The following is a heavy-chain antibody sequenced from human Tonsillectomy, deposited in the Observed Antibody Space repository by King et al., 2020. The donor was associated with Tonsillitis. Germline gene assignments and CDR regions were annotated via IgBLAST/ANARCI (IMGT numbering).Heavy chain of an antibody. CDR3: AKDRRRCSGGSCSYYFYYYGADV. D-gene: IGHD2-15*01. J-gene: IGHJ6*02. CDR2: FSGHGSAT. Sequence: DVQLVESGGGLVQPGGSLRLSCAASGFTFRDYGMSWVRQAPGKGLEWVSTFSGHGSATFYADSVKGRFTISRDNSKNTLYLEMNTLRAEDTAVYYCAKDRRRCSGGSCSYYFYYYGADVWGQGTTVIVSS. CDR1: GFTFRDYG. V-gene: IGHV3-23*04.